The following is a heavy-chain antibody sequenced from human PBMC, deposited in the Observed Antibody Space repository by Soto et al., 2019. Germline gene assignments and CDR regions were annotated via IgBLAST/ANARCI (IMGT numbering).Heavy chain of an antibody. CDR3: AKPPPSDEAGTGGY. D-gene: IGHD6-19*01. J-gene: IGHJ4*02. CDR1: RFSFSSYA. V-gene: IGHV3-23*01. CDR2: ITSSGDRT. Sequence: EEQLLESGGGLVQPGGSLRLSCVDSRFSFSSYAMSWVRQAPGKGLEWVSSITSSGDRTHYADSVKGRFTISRDNSKNTLYLQMNSLRAEDTAVYYCAKPPPSDEAGTGGYWGQGTLVTVSS.